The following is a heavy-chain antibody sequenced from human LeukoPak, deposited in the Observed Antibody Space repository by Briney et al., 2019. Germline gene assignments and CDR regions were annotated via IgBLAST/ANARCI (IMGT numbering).Heavy chain of an antibody. Sequence: GGSLRLSCAASGLTLSNSVMSWLRQSPGEGLEWVSTISGSAGDTQYKDSVKGRFTISRDNSKNTLHLQMNSLRADDTAVYYCATRDPWLGFDSWGQGTLVTVSS. J-gene: IGHJ4*02. CDR1: GLTLSNSV. CDR2: ISGSAGDT. V-gene: IGHV3-23*01. CDR3: ATRDPWLGFDS. D-gene: IGHD6-19*01.